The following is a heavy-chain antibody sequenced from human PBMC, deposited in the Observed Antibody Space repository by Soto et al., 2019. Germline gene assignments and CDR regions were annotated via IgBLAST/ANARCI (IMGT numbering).Heavy chain of an antibody. V-gene: IGHV4-39*01. J-gene: IGHJ6*02. D-gene: IGHD3-10*01. Sequence: QLQLQESGPGLVKASETLSLTCTVSGGSISSGSYYWSWIRQPPGTALEWIGTISYSGSTFYKPSLNSRGTMSADKPKNQFSLKLSSVTAADTAVYYCARRYSYGSGKYAVDLWGQGTTVTVSS. CDR1: GGSISSGSYY. CDR2: ISYSGST. CDR3: ARRYSYGSGKYAVDL.